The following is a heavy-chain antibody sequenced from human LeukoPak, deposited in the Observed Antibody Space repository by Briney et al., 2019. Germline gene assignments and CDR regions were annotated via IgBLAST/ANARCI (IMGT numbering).Heavy chain of an antibody. CDR2: IYYSGST. CDR1: GGSLSSCY. J-gene: IGHJ4*02. CDR3: ARMSYDVLTGNYHVFDY. Sequence: SETLSLTCIVSGGSLSSCYWTWVRQPPGKGLEWIWYIYYSGSTNYNHSLKSRVNISIDTSKNQFPLRLISVTAAATAVYYCARMSYDVLTGNYHVFDYWGQGTLVTVSS. D-gene: IGHD3-9*01. V-gene: IGHV4-59*01.